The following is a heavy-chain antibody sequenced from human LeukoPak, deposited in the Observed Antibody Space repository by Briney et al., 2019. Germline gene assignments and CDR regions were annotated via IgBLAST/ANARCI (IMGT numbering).Heavy chain of an antibody. CDR2: INTSGTS. D-gene: IGHD6-25*01. CDR3: AREDGGPRWLNP. Sequence: SETLSLTCTVSGGSISSYYWSWIRQPAGKGLEWIGRINTSGTSNDNPSLRSRVTMSVDTSRNQFSLNLSSVTAADTAVYYCAREDGGPRWLNPWGQGTLVTVSS. V-gene: IGHV4-4*07. J-gene: IGHJ5*02. CDR1: GGSISSYY.